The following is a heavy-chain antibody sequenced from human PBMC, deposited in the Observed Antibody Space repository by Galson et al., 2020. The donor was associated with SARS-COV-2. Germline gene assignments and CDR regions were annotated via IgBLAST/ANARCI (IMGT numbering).Heavy chain of an antibody. D-gene: IGHD2-2*03. CDR2: IVVHSGKT. CDR3: ATLVGYCSSTSCSS. CDR1: GFTFTTSA. Sequence: KISCKASGFTFTTSAVQWVRQARGQRLEWIGWIVVHSGKTNYAQKFQERVTITRDMSTSTAYMEVSSLRSEDTAVYYCATLVGYCSSTSCSSWGQGTLVTVSS. V-gene: IGHV1-58*01. J-gene: IGHJ5*02.